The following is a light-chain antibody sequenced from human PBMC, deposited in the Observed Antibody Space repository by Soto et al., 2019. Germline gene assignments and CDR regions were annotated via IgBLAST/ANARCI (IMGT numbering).Light chain of an antibody. CDR3: QQYGTSPYT. CDR1: QSVSKMF. Sequence: EIVLTQSPDTLSLSPGERATLPCRASQSVSKMFLAWYQQKPGQAPRLLIYAASSRATGIPDRFSGSGSGTEFTLTISRLEPEDFAVYYCQQYGTSPYTFGQGTKVDIK. V-gene: IGKV3-20*01. CDR2: AAS. J-gene: IGKJ2*01.